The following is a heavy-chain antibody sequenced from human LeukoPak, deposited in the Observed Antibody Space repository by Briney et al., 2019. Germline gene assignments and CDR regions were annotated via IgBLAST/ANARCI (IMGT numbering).Heavy chain of an antibody. Sequence: PSETLSLTCAVSGGSFSNYYWSWIRQPPGKGLKWVGEINHVGSTNSNQSLKSRVAISVDTSKNQFSLKMSSVTAADTAVYFCARRRDHLTVIRGAPNARLFDPWGQGTLVTVSS. CDR3: ARRRDHLTVIRGAPNARLFDP. V-gene: IGHV4-34*01. J-gene: IGHJ5*02. CDR2: INHVGST. CDR1: GGSFSNYY. D-gene: IGHD3-10*01.